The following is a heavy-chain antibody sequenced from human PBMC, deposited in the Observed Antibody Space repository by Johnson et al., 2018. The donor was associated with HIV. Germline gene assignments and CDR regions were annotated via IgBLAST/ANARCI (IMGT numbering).Heavy chain of an antibody. CDR3: ARDVIDAFDI. CDR2: ISGSGGST. V-gene: IGHV3-23*04. J-gene: IGHJ3*02. CDR1: GFTFSNYA. D-gene: IGHD2-21*01. Sequence: VQLVESGGGLIQPGGSLRLSCAASGFTFSNYAMSWVRQAPGKGLEWVSTISGSGGSTYYADSVKGRFTISRDNSKNTLYLQMNSLRAEDTAVYYCARDVIDAFDIWGQGTMITVSS.